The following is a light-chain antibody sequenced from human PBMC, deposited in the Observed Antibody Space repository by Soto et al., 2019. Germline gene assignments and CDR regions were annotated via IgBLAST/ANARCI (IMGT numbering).Light chain of an antibody. CDR2: GAS. V-gene: IGKV3-15*01. CDR1: QSVSTN. J-gene: IGKJ4*01. CDR3: QQYNDWLAPT. Sequence: EIVMTQSPATLSVSPGERATLSCRASQSVSTNLAWYRQKPGQPPRLLIHGASTRATGISARFSGSGFGTEFTLTISSLQSEDFAVYYCQQYNDWLAPTFGGGTMVEI.